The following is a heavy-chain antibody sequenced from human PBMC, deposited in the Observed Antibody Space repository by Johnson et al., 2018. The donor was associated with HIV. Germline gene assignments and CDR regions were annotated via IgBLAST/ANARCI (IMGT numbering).Heavy chain of an antibody. CDR1: GFTFSDYD. V-gene: IGHV3-15*05. D-gene: IGHD6-6*01. Sequence: EQLVESGGGLVKPGGSLRLSCAASGFTFSDYDMSWIRQAPGKGLEWVGRIKSKTDGGTTEFAAPVKGRFTMSRDDSKTTLYLQMNSLRAEDTALYYCARDLDSSSSEDAFDIWGQGTMVTVSS. CDR3: ARDLDSSSSEDAFDI. CDR2: IKSKTDGGTT. J-gene: IGHJ3*02.